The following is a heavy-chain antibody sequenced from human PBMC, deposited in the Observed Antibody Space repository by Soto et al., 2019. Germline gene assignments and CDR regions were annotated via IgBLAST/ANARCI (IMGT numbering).Heavy chain of an antibody. CDR1: GFTFSSYG. Sequence: GGSLRLSCAASGFTFSSYGMHWVRQAPGKGLDWVAVISYDVSNKYYADSVKGRFTISRDNSENTLYLLMNSLRAEDTAVYYCARYSYGSSGPFDYWGPGTLVTVSS. CDR3: ARYSYGSSGPFDY. V-gene: IGHV3-30*03. D-gene: IGHD5-18*01. J-gene: IGHJ4*01. CDR2: ISYDVSNK.